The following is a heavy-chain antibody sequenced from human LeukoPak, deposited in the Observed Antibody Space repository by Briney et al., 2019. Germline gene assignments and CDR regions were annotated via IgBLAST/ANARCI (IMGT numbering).Heavy chain of an antibody. D-gene: IGHD2-15*01. Sequence: PSETLSLTCTVSGGSISSSGYYWGWIRQPPGTGLEWIGNIYYSGITYYNPSLKSRVTISVDTSKSQFSLKLSSVTAADTAVYYCARTEYCSGGSCSRIFDYWGQGTLVTVSS. V-gene: IGHV4-39*07. CDR1: GGSISSSGYY. CDR3: ARTEYCSGGSCSRIFDY. J-gene: IGHJ4*02. CDR2: IYYSGIT.